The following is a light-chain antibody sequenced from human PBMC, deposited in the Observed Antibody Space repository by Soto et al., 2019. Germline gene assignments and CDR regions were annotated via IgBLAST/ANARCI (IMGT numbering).Light chain of an antibody. Sequence: EIVLTQSPATLSLSPGQTATLSCRASQRVISYLAWYQQKPGQAPRLLIYDASNRATGIPARFSGSGSGTDFTRTNSSLEPDYFAVYYFQQPSNWPWTFGQGTKVEMK. J-gene: IGKJ1*01. CDR1: QRVISY. CDR2: DAS. V-gene: IGKV3-11*01. CDR3: QQPSNWPWT.